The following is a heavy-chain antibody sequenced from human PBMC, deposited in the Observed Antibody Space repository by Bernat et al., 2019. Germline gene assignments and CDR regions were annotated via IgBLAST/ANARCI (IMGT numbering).Heavy chain of an antibody. D-gene: IGHD6-6*01. CDR1: GYTFTSYA. CDR2: INAGNGNT. CDR3: ARAGGIAARGLYYFDY. Sequence: QVQLVQSGAEVKKPGASVKVSCKASGYTFTSYAMHWVRQAPGQRLEWMGWINAGNGNTKYSQKFQGRVTITRDTSASTAYMELSSLRSEDTAVYYCARAGGIAARGLYYFDYWGQGTLVTVSS. J-gene: IGHJ4*02. V-gene: IGHV1-3*01.